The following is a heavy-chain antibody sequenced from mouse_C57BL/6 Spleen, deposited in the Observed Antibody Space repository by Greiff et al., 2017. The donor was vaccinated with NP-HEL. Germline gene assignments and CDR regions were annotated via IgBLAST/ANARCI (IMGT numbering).Heavy chain of an antibody. CDR2: IDPSDSYT. D-gene: IGHD2-4*01. CDR3: AISHYDYDADY. J-gene: IGHJ2*01. Sequence: QVQLQQPGAELVKPGASVKLSCKASGYTFTSYWMQWVKQRPGQGLEWIGEIDPSDSYTNYKKKFKGKATLTVDTSSSTAYMQLSSLTSEDSAVYYCAISHYDYDADYGGQGTTLTVSS. V-gene: IGHV1-50*01. CDR1: GYTFTSYW.